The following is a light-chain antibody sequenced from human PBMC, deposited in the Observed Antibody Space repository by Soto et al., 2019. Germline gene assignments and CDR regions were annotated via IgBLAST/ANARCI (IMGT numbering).Light chain of an antibody. CDR3: HQRYNFSP. Sequence: EIVLTQSPATLSLSPGERATLSCRASQSVSSYLAWYQQKPGQAPRLLIYDASNRATGIPARFSGSGSGTDFTLTISSLESVYFYVYYCHQRYNFSPLGP. J-gene: IGKJ3*01. CDR1: QSVSSY. V-gene: IGKV3-11*01. CDR2: DAS.